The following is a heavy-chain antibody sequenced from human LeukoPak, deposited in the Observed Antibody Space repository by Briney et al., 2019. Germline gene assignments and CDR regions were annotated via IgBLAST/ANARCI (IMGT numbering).Heavy chain of an antibody. CDR2: IYYSGGT. CDR1: CVPSCCYY. Sequence: PSETLSLTCTGYCVPSCCYYWSWIRQPPGKGLEWIGYIYYSGGTNYNPSLKSRVTISVDMSKNKFSLKLGSVTAADTAVYYWARVGLAYCSGDDCKGSGGFDVWGQGTMVTVSS. J-gene: IGHJ3*01. V-gene: IGHV4-59*01. CDR3: ARVGLAYCSGDDCKGSGGFDV. D-gene: IGHD2-21*01.